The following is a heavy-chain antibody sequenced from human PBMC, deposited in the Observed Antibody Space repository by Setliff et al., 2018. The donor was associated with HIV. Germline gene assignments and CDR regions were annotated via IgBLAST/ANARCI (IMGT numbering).Heavy chain of an antibody. CDR1: GFTFSTSS. Sequence: GSLRLSCAASGFTFSTSSMNWVRQAPGKGLEWVSYISSTSSTIYYADSVKGRFTISRDNAKNSLFLRMNSLRAEDTAVYFCARVKASWYMDVWGKGTTVTVSS. CDR2: ISSTSSTI. V-gene: IGHV3-48*01. CDR3: ARVKASWYMDV. J-gene: IGHJ6*03.